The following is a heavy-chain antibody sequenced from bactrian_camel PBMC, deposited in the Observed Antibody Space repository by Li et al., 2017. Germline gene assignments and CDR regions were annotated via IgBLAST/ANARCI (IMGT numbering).Heavy chain of an antibody. CDR2: ISTDGIS. CDR3: AADFLQYCNTAHLGY. Sequence: HVQLVESGGGSVQAGGSLRLTCVASGYRYASYCMAWFRQVPGREREGVASISTDGISTYADSVKGRFTISKDNAANTLNLQMNRLKPEDTAMYYCAADFLQYCNTAHLGYWGQGTQVTVS. V-gene: IGHV3S55*01. D-gene: IGHD3*01. J-gene: IGHJ4*01. CDR1: GYRYASYC.